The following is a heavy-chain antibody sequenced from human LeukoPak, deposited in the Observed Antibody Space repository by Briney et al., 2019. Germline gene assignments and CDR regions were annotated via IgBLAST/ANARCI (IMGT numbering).Heavy chain of an antibody. J-gene: IGHJ4*02. CDR2: IYHSGST. Sequence: SETLSLTCTVSGYSISSGYYWGWIRQPPGKGLEWIGSIYHSGSTYYNPSLKSRVTVSVDTSKNQFSLKLSSVTAADTAVYYCAREERAAAEYWGQGNLVTVSS. CDR1: GYSISSGYY. D-gene: IGHD6-13*01. V-gene: IGHV4-38-2*02. CDR3: AREERAAAEY.